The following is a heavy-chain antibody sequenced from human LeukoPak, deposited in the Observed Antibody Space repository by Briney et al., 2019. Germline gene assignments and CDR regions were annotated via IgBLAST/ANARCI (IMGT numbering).Heavy chain of an antibody. CDR3: ARLGICSSTSCYTGTLDC. CDR1: GYTFTGYY. Sequence: ASVKVSCKASGYTFTGYYMHWVRQAPGQGLEWMGWINPNSGGTNYAQKFQGRVTMTRDTSISTAYMELSRLRSDDTAVYYCARLGICSSTSCYTGTLDCWGQGTLVTVSS. CDR2: INPNSGGT. V-gene: IGHV1-2*02. J-gene: IGHJ4*02. D-gene: IGHD2-2*02.